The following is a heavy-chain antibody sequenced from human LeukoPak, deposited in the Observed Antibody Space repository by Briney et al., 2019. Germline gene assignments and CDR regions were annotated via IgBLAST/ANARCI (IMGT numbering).Heavy chain of an antibody. V-gene: IGHV3-21*01. CDR1: GFTFSTYT. CDR3: GAACSGSSPFDY. Sequence: GGSLRLSCTASGFTFSTYTMNWVRQAPGKGLEWVSSISSSSYYIYYADSVKGRFTISRDNAKNSLFLQMNSLRAEDTAVYYCGAACSGSSPFDYWGQGTLVTVSS. CDR2: ISSSSYYI. D-gene: IGHD1-26*01. J-gene: IGHJ4*02.